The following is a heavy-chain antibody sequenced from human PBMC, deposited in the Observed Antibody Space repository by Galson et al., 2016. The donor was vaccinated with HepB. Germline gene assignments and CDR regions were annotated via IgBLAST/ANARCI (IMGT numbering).Heavy chain of an antibody. J-gene: IGHJ4*02. V-gene: IGHV3-49*03. D-gene: IGHD5-12*01. CDR2: IRSNTYGGAT. Sequence: SLRLSCAASGFIFDDYAMTWLRQAPGKGLEWVGFIRSNTYGGATEYAASVKGRFFISRDDSSSVAYLQMNSLKTEDTAVYYCSRGPSWLHYFDYWGRGALVTVSS. CDR1: GFIFDDYA. CDR3: SRGPSWLHYFDY.